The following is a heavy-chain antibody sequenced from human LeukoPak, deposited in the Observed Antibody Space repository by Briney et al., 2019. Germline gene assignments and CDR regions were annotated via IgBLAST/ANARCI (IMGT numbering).Heavy chain of an antibody. D-gene: IGHD2-2*01. CDR2: ISRSSTTI. Sequence: LSLTCAVYGGSFSGYYWSWIRQPPGKGLEWVSFISRSSTTIYYADSVKGRFTISRDNAKNSLYLLMNSLRAEDTAVYYCARDHAYAFDIWGQGTLVTVSS. CDR1: GGSFSGYY. CDR3: ARDHAYAFDI. V-gene: IGHV3-11*04. J-gene: IGHJ3*02.